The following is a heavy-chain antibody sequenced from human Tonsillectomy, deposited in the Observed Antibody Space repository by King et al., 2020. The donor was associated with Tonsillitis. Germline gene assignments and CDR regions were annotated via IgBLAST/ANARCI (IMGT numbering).Heavy chain of an antibody. J-gene: IGHJ2*01. Sequence: VQLVESGGGVVQPERSLRLSCAASGFTFSNYGMHWVRQAPGKGLEWVALIAYDASYENYADSVKGRFAISRDNSKNTLYLEMNSLRVEDTAVYYCAKDGIALSDWYFDLWGRGTLVTVSS. V-gene: IGHV3-30*18. CDR1: GFTFSNYG. D-gene: IGHD3-16*02. CDR3: AKDGIALSDWYFDL. CDR2: IAYDASYE.